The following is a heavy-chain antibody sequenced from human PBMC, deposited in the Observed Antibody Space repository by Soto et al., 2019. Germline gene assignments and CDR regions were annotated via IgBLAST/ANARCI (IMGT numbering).Heavy chain of an antibody. CDR2: INPNSGGT. D-gene: IGHD6-19*01. CDR1: GYTFTGYY. J-gene: IGHJ4*02. Sequence: QVQLVQSGAEVKKPGASVKVSCKASGYTFTGYYMHWVRHAPGQGLEWMGWINPNSGGTNYAQKFQGGVTMTRDTSIGTAYMELSRLRSDDTAVYYCARDSGEVAVAGSGGFEFDYWGQGTLVTVSS. V-gene: IGHV1-2*02. CDR3: ARDSGEVAVAGSGGFEFDY.